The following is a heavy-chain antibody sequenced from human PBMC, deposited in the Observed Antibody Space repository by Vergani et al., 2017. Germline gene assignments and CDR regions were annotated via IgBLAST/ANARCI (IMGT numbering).Heavy chain of an antibody. CDR1: GGSISSGGYY. D-gene: IGHD6-25*01. CDR3: ASAAGRYYFDY. Sequence: QVQLQESGPGLVKPSQTLSLTCTVSGGSISSGGYYWSWIREHPGKGLEWIGYSYYSGSNNYNPSLKSRVTISVDTSKNQFSLKLISVTAADTAVYYCASAAGRYYFDYWGQGTLVTVSS. CDR2: SYYSGSN. J-gene: IGHJ4*02. V-gene: IGHV4-61*08.